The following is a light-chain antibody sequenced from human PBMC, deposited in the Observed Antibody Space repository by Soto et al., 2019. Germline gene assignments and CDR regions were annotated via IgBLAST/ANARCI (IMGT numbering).Light chain of an antibody. CDR2: DAS. CDR1: QSVSSY. CDR3: QQRSKGPPIT. J-gene: IGKJ5*01. V-gene: IGKV3-11*01. Sequence: EIVLTQSPATLSLSPGERATLSCRASQSVSSYLAWYQQKPGQAPSLPIYDASNRATGIPARFSGSGSGTDFTLTSSCLEPEDFAVYHCQQRSKGPPITFGQGTRLEI.